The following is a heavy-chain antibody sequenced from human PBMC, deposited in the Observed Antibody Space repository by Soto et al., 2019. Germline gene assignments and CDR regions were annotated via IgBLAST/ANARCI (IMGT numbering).Heavy chain of an antibody. V-gene: IGHV1-3*01. J-gene: IGHJ6*02. CDR3: ARDFLWSSRYYYYYGMDV. D-gene: IGHD3-10*01. CDR1: GYTFATYA. CDR2: INPGNGNT. Sequence: ASVKVSCKASGYTFATYAVHWVRQAPGQGLEWMGWINPGNGNTKYSQKFQGRVAITRDTSASTAYLELSSLRFEDTAVYYCARDFLWSSRYYYYYGMDVWGQGTTVTVSS.